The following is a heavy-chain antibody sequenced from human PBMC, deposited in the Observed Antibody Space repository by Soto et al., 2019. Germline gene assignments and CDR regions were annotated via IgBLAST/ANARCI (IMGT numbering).Heavy chain of an antibody. CDR1: GYSFTNYC. J-gene: IGHJ2*01. V-gene: IGHV1-46*01. CDR2: INPRTGST. D-gene: IGHD2-15*01. Sequence: QVQLVQSGADVKKPGTSVKVSCKAAGYSFTNYCMYWVRQAPGQGLEWMGMINPRTGSTRYDQKFQDRVTLTRDTSTTTVYMELSTLISDATAVYYCARDGGLLTASWHYDLWGPGTLVTVSS. CDR3: ARDGGLLTASWHYDL.